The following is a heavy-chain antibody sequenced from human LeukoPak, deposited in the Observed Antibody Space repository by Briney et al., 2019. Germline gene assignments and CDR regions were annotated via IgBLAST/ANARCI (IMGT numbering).Heavy chain of an antibody. J-gene: IGHJ6*03. V-gene: IGHV3-48*01. CDR1: GFTFSSYS. D-gene: IGHD3-3*01. CDR3: AYYDFWSGGDYYYYYMDV. Sequence: GGSLRLSCAASGFTFSSYSMNWVRQAPGKGLEWVSSISSSSSTIYYADSVKGRFTISRDNAKNSLYLQMNSLRAEDTAVYYCAYYDFWSGGDYYYYYMDVWGKGTTVTVSS. CDR2: ISSSSSTI.